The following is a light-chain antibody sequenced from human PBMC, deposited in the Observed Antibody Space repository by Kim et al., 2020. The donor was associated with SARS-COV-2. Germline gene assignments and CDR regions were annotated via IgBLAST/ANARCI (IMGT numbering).Light chain of an antibody. CDR2: RNN. CDR3: QSYDNTYWV. J-gene: IGLJ3*02. V-gene: IGLV1-40*01. CDR1: SANRGSGDG. Sequence: GQRVTSSGTGSSANRGSGDGVHWYQQLPGPAPKLLVYRNNNRHSGVPDRFSASGSGTSASLSITEVQAEDEADYYCQSYDNTYWVFGGGTKVTVL.